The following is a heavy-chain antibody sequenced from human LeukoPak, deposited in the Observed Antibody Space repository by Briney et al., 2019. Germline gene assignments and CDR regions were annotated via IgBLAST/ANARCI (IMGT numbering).Heavy chain of an antibody. CDR3: ARIHGVTTSPFDY. CDR1: GYTFTGYY. Sequence: GASVKVSCKASGYTFTGYYMHWVRQAPGQGLEWMGWINPNSGGTNYAQKFQGRVTMTRATSISTAYMELSRLRSDDTAVYYCARIHGVTTSPFDYWGQGTLVTVSS. CDR2: INPNSGGT. V-gene: IGHV1-2*02. J-gene: IGHJ4*02. D-gene: IGHD4-17*01.